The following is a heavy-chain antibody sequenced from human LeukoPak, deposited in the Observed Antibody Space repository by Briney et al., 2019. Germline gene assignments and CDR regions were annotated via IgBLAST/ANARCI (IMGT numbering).Heavy chain of an antibody. J-gene: IGHJ4*02. V-gene: IGHV3-7*04. Sequence: GGSLRLSCAASGFTFSSYWMSWVRQAPGKGLEWVANIKQDGSEKYYVDSVRGRFTISRDNAKNSLYLQMNSLRAEDTAVYYCARGTIAAAGYYYFDYWGQGTQVTVSS. CDR3: ARGTIAAAGYYYFDY. D-gene: IGHD6-13*01. CDR1: GFTFSSYW. CDR2: IKQDGSEK.